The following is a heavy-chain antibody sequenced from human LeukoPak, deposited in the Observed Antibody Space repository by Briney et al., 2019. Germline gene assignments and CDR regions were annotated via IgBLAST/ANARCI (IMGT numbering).Heavy chain of an antibody. CDR3: ASSWARARFDY. D-gene: IGHD3-16*01. Sequence: GGSPRLSCAASGFTFSSYWMSWVRQAPGKGLEWVANIKQDGSEKYYVDSVKGRFTISRDNAKNSLYLQMNSLRAEDTAVYYCASSWARARFDYWGQGTLVTVSS. V-gene: IGHV3-7*03. J-gene: IGHJ4*02. CDR2: IKQDGSEK. CDR1: GFTFSSYW.